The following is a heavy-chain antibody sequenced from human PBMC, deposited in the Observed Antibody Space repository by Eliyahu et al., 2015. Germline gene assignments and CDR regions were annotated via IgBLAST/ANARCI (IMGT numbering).Heavy chain of an antibody. CDR1: GYTFTSYA. CDR3: ARGPLTAGHSDY. V-gene: IGHV1-3*01. CDR2: INGGNGNT. Sequence: QVQLVQSGAELKKPGASVKVSCKASGYTFTSYAMHWVRQAPGQRLEWMGWINGGNGNTKYSQKFQGRVTITGDTSASTAYMELRSLRSEDTAVYHCARGPLTAGHSDYWGQGTLVTVSS. D-gene: IGHD6-13*01. J-gene: IGHJ4*02.